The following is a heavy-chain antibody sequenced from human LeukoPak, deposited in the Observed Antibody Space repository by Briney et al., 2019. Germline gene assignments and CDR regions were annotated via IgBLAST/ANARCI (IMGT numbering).Heavy chain of an antibody. D-gene: IGHD3-10*01. CDR2: IRSDGSTT. V-gene: IGHV3-74*01. CDR3: ARGTGPGYYHY. Sequence: GGSLRLSCAASGFTFSSYWMHWVRQAPGKGLVWVSGIRSDGSTTSYADSVKGRFTISRDNAKNTLYLQMNSLRAEDTAVYYCARGTGPGYYHYWGQGTLVTVSP. J-gene: IGHJ4*02. CDR1: GFTFSSYW.